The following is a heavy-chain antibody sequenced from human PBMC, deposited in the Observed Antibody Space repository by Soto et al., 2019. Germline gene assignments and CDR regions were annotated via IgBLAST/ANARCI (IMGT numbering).Heavy chain of an antibody. V-gene: IGHV1-69*13. CDR3: ARDGTLYDSSGYYYLY. D-gene: IGHD3-22*01. CDR2: IIPMFGKA. J-gene: IGHJ4*02. Sequence: SVKVSCKASGGTFSRYAINWVRQAPGQGLEWMGGIIPMFGKANYAQKFQDRVTITADESTSTGYMELRSLTSEDTAVYYCARDGTLYDSSGYYYLYWGQGTLVTASS. CDR1: GGTFSRYA.